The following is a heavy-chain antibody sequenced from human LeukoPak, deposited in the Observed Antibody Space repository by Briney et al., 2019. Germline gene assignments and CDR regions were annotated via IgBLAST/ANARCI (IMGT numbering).Heavy chain of an antibody. CDR2: ISASGGTT. CDR3: ARDPYNGAYSEGYYYYYMDV. V-gene: IGHV3-23*01. D-gene: IGHD1-1*01. J-gene: IGHJ6*03. Sequence: GGSLRLSCAASGFSFSSYGISWVRQAPGKGLEWVSAISASGGTTYYADSVKGRFTISRDNSKNTLYLQMNSLRVEDTAIYYCARDPYNGAYSEGYYYYYMDVWGKGTTVTVSS. CDR1: GFSFSSYG.